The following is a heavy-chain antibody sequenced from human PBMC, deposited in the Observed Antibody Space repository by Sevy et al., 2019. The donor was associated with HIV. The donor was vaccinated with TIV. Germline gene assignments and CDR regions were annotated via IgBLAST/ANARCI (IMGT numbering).Heavy chain of an antibody. CDR2: ISYDESDK. D-gene: IGHD4-17*01. Sequence: GGSLRLSCAASGFAFSDYFAMHWVRQAPGKGLEWVALISYDESDKYYADSVKGRFTISRDNFKNTLYLQMNILTTEDTAVYYCARPRANYVDHYFFFAMDVWGQGTTVTVSS. CDR1: GFAFSDYFA. J-gene: IGHJ6*02. CDR3: ARPRANYVDHYFFFAMDV. V-gene: IGHV3-30-3*01.